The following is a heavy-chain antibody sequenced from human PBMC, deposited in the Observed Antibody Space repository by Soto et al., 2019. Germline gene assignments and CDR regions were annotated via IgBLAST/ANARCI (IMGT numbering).Heavy chain of an antibody. CDR2: ISYDGSNK. CDR1: GFTFSSYG. D-gene: IGHD2-21*02. J-gene: IGHJ4*02. Sequence: GGSLRLSCAASGFTFSSYGMHWVRQAPGKGLEWVAVISYDGSNKYYADSVKGRFTISRDNSKNTLYLQMNSLRAEDTAVYYCAKVGRGVVTAIRIDYWGQGTLVTVSS. CDR3: AKVGRGVVTAIRIDY. V-gene: IGHV3-30*18.